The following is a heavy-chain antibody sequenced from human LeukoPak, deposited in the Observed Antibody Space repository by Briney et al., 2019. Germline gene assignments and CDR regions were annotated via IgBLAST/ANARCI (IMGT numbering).Heavy chain of an antibody. CDR3: ARGFLRYCSGGSCYGMDV. D-gene: IGHD2-15*01. CDR1: GFTFSSYG. Sequence: PGGSLRLSCAASGFTFSSYGMHWVRQAPGKGLEWVAVIWYDGSNKYYADSVKGRFTISRDNSKNTLYPQMNSLRAEDTAVYYCARGFLRYCSGGSCYGMDVWGQGTTVTVSS. CDR2: IWYDGSNK. J-gene: IGHJ6*02. V-gene: IGHV3-33*01.